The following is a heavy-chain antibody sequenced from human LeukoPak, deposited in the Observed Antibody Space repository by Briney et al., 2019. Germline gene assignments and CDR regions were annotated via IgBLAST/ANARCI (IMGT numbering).Heavy chain of an antibody. CDR1: GFTFSSYG. V-gene: IGHV3-33*01. J-gene: IGHJ4*02. D-gene: IGHD3-3*01. Sequence: PGGSLRLSCAASGFTFSSYGMHWVRQAPGKGLEWVAVIWYDGSNKYYADSVKGRFTISRDNSKNTLYLQMNSLRAEDTAVYYCARGLITIFGVVKNFDYWGQGTLVTVSS. CDR3: ARGLITIFGVVKNFDY. CDR2: IWYDGSNK.